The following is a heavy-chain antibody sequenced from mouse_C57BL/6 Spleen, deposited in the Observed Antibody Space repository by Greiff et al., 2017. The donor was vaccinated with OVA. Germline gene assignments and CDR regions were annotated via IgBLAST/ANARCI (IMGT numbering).Heavy chain of an antibody. D-gene: IGHD1-1*01. CDR2: IWSGGST. CDR1: GFSLTSYG. Sequence: VKLVESGPGLVQPSQSLSITCTVSGFSLTSYGVHWVRQSPGKGLEWLGVIWSGGSTDYNAAFISRLSISKDNSKSQVFFKMNSLQADDTAIYYCARSGYGSSYVWYFDVWGTGTTVTVSS. CDR3: ARSGYGSSYVWYFDV. J-gene: IGHJ1*03. V-gene: IGHV2-2*01.